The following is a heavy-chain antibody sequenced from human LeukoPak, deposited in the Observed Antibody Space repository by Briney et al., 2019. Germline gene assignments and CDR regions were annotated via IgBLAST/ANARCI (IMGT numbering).Heavy chain of an antibody. V-gene: IGHV3-30*18. CDR3: AKEKGSSGYYSTYQDY. J-gene: IGHJ4*02. Sequence: GGSLRLSCAASGFTFSSYGMHWVRQAPGKGLEWVAVISYDGSNKYYADSVKGRFTISRDNSKNTLYLQMNSLRAEDTAVYYCAKEKGSSGYYSTYQDYWGQGTLVTASS. CDR2: ISYDGSNK. CDR1: GFTFSSYG. D-gene: IGHD3-22*01.